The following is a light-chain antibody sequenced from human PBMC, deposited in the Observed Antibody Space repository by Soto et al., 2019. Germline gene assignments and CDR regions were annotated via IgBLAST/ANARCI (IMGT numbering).Light chain of an antibody. J-gene: IGKJ2*01. CDR1: QRVSGNY. CDR3: QQYDTSPYA. CDR2: GAS. Sequence: EIVLTQSPGTLSLSPGERATLSCRASQRVSGNYLAWYQQKLGQAPRLLIYGASNRASGIPDRFSGSGSGTDFTLTISRLEPEDFAVYYCQQYDTSPYAFGQGTKVDIK. V-gene: IGKV3-20*01.